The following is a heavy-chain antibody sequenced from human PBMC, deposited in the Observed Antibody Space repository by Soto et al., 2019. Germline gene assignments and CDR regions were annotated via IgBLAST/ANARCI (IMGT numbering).Heavy chain of an antibody. CDR1: GFDFSRHG. D-gene: IGHD6-25*01. J-gene: IGHJ6*02. CDR2: ISYDGNNK. V-gene: IGHV3-30*18. CDR3: AKDGGNGYRPPNYYSYGLDV. Sequence: GGSLRLSCAASGFDFSRHGMHWVRQAPGRGLEWVAVISYDGNNKDYADSVEGRLTISRDNSRNTLDLQMNSLRVDDTAVYYCAKDGGNGYRPPNYYSYGLDVWGQGTTVTVSS.